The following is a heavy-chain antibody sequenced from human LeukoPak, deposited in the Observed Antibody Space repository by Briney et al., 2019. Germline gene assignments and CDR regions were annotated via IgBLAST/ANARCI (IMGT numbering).Heavy chain of an antibody. CDR1: GFTFSSYA. D-gene: IGHD3-10*01. CDR3: ATRLYGSGSFDH. J-gene: IGHJ4*02. V-gene: IGHV3-23*01. Sequence: PGGSLRLSCAASGFTFSSYAMSWVRQAPGKGLEWVSAISGSGGSTYYADSVKGRFTISRDNAKNSLYLQMNSLRAEDTAVYYCATRLYGSGSFDHWGQGTLVTVSS. CDR2: ISGSGGST.